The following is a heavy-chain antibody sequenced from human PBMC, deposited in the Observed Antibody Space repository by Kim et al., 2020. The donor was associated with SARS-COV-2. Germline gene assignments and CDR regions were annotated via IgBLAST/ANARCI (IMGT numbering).Heavy chain of an antibody. J-gene: IGHJ5*02. Sequence: GGSLRLSCAASGFTFSSYGMHWVRQAPGKGLEWVAVIWYDGSNKYYADSVKGRFAISRDNSKNTLYLQMNSLRAEDTAVYYCARAKPPYSSTPLSYNWFDPWGQGTLVTVSS. CDR1: GFTFSSYG. D-gene: IGHD6-13*01. CDR3: ARAKPPYSSTPLSYNWFDP. V-gene: IGHV3-33*01. CDR2: IWYDGSNK.